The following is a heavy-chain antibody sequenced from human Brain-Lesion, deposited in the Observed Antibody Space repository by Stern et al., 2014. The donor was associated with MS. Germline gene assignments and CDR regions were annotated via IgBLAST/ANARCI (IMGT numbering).Heavy chain of an antibody. CDR3: ANSLGTYSRCGGDCYSRADY. CDR2: ISYDGSDK. V-gene: IGHV3-30*18. CDR1: GFTFTNYG. Sequence: QVQLVQSGGGVVQPGRSLRLSCAASGFTFTNYGMHWVRQAPGKGLEWVAVISYDGSDKYYAGSVKGRFTISRDNSKNTLYLQMNSLRGEDTAMYYCANSLGTYSRCGGDCYSRADYWGQGTLVTVCS. J-gene: IGHJ4*02. D-gene: IGHD2-21*02.